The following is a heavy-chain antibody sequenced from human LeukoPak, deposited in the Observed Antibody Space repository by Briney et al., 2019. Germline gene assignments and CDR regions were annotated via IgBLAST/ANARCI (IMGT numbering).Heavy chain of an antibody. CDR1: GFTFSRHW. D-gene: IGHD3-22*01. CDR3: ANTDYYDTSALDY. CDR2: TNQDGGAE. V-gene: IGHV3-7*05. J-gene: IGHJ4*02. Sequence: GGSLRLSCAASGFTFSRHWMSWVRQAPGKGLEWVATTNQDGGAEYYVDSVKGRFTISRDNAKNSLYLQMDSLRAEDTAVYYCANTDYYDTSALDYWGQGTLVTVSS.